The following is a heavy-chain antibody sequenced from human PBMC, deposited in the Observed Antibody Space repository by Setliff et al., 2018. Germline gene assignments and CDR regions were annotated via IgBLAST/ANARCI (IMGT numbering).Heavy chain of an antibody. CDR1: GFTFSNHW. CDR2: IKQDGSDK. V-gene: IGHV3-7*03. CDR3: ARWTARAVDY. J-gene: IGHJ4*02. Sequence: GESLKISCAASGFTFSNHWMTWVRQAPGKGLEWVANIKQDGSDKYYVDSVKGRFTVSRDNAKNSLYLQMSSLRAEDTAVYHCARWTARAVDYWGQGTLVTVSS. D-gene: IGHD6-6*01.